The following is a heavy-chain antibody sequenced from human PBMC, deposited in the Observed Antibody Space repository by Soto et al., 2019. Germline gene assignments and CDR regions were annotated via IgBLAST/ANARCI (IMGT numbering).Heavy chain of an antibody. J-gene: IGHJ6*02. CDR2: ISSSGSTI. CDR1: GFTFSSYE. CDR3: ARGGSGSYYTHHYYYGMDV. V-gene: IGHV3-48*03. D-gene: IGHD3-10*01. Sequence: QPGGSLRLSCAASGFTFSSYEMNWVRQAPGKGLEWVSYISSSGSTIYYADSVKGRFTISRDNAKNSLYLQMNSLRAEDTAVYYCARGGSGSYYTHHYYYGMDVWGQGTTVTVSS.